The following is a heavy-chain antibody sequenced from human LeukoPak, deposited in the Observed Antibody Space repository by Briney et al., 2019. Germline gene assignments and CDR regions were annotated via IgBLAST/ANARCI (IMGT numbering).Heavy chain of an antibody. J-gene: IGHJ6*02. D-gene: IGHD2-8*01. CDR2: INHSGST. V-gene: IGHV4-34*01. CDR1: GGSFSGYY. CDR3: ARLYRSLYYYYYGMDV. Sequence: PSETLSLTCAVYGGSFSGYYWRWIRQPPGKGLEWIGEINHSGSTNYNPSLKSRVTISVDTSKNQFSLKLSSVTAADTAVYYCARLYRSLYYYYYGMDVWGQGTTVTVSS.